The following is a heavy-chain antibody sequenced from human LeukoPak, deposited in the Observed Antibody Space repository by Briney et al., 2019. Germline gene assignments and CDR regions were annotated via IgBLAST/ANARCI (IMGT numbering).Heavy chain of an antibody. CDR1: GLIVSREW. CDR2: SNEDGSFT. V-gene: IGHV3-74*01. Sequence: GGSLRLSCRVSGLIVSREWMHWVRQAPGEGLVWVARSNEDGSFTGYADSVEGRFTISKDNAKNTLYLQMNSLRADDTAVYYCAREPTYYYDSSGALWGQGTLVTVSS. CDR3: AREPTYYYDSSGAL. D-gene: IGHD3-22*01. J-gene: IGHJ4*02.